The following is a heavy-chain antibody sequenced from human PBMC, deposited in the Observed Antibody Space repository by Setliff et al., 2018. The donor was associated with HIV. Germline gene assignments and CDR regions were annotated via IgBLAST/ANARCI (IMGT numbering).Heavy chain of an antibody. D-gene: IGHD2-15*01. V-gene: IGHV1-46*01. Sequence: ASVKVSCKASGYTFTSYYMHWVRQAPGQGLEWMGIVNPSGGSTSYAQKFQGRVTMTRDTSTSTFYMELSSLRSEDTAVYYCARGGGVVVAATGTTDAFDIWGQGTMVTVSS. CDR2: VNPSGGST. CDR3: ARGGGVVVAATGTTDAFDI. J-gene: IGHJ3*02. CDR1: GYTFTSYY.